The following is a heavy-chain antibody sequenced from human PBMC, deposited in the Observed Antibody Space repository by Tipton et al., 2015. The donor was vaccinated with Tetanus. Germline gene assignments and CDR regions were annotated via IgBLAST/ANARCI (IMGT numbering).Heavy chain of an antibody. CDR2: IYYSGST. Sequence: LRLSCTVSGGSISSYYWSWIRQPPGKGLEWIGYIYYSGSTNYNPSLKSRVTISVDTSKNQFSLKLSSVTAADTAVYYCARGINGDYHPEPFDYWGRGTLVTVSS. CDR1: GGSISSYY. V-gene: IGHV4-59*01. J-gene: IGHJ4*02. CDR3: ARGINGDYHPEPFDY. D-gene: IGHD4-17*01.